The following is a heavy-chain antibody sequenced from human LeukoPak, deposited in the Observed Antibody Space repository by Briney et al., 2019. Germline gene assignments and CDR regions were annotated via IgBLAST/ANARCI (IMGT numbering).Heavy chain of an antibody. CDR1: GYSISSGYY. D-gene: IGHD2-15*01. J-gene: IGHJ4*02. V-gene: IGHV4-38-2*02. CDR2: IYHSGST. CDR3: ARDGRYCSGGSCYDLFDY. Sequence: PSETLSLTCAVSGYSISSGYYCGWIRQPPGKGLEGAGIIYHSGSTYYNPSLKSRVTISVDTSKNQFSLKLSSVTAADTAVYYYARDGRYCSGGSCYDLFDYWGQGTLVTVSS.